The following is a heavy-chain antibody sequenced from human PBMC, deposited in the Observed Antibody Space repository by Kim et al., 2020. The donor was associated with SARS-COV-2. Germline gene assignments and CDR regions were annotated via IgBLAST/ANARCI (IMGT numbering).Heavy chain of an antibody. D-gene: IGHD2-15*01. J-gene: IGHJ5*02. Sequence: ASVKVSCKASGYTFTSYGISWVRQAPGQGLEWMGWISAYNGNTNYAQKLQGRVTMTTDTSTSTAYMELRSLRSDDTAVYYCARDPYSICSGGSCFLEVRWFDPWGQGTLVTVSS. CDR3: ARDPYSICSGGSCFLEVRWFDP. CDR2: ISAYNGNT. V-gene: IGHV1-18*01. CDR1: GYTFTSYG.